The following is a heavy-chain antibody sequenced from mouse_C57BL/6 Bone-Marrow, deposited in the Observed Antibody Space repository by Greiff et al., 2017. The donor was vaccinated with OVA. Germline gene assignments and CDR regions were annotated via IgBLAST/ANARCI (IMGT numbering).Heavy chain of an antibody. J-gene: IGHJ1*03. V-gene: IGHV3-6*01. CDR1: GYSITSGYY. D-gene: IGHD2-4*01. CDR2: ISYDGSN. Sequence: EVQLQESGPGLVKPSQSLSLTCSVTGYSITSGYYWNWIRQFPGNKLEWMGYISYDGSNNYNPSLKNRISITRDTSKNQFFLKLNSVTTEDTATYYCARGGDDYDRYFDVWAQGPRSPSPQ. CDR3: ARGGDDYDRYFDV.